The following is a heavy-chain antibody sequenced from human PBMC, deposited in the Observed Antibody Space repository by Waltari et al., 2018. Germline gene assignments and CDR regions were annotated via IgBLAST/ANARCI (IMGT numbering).Heavy chain of an antibody. CDR2: IWDDGSNK. CDR3: ARVEAAADHYYYYGMDV. Sequence: QVQLVESGGGVVQPGRSLRLSCAASGFTFSSYGMHWVRQAPGKGLEWVAVIWDDGSNKYYADSVKGRFTISRDNSKNTLYLQMNSLRAEDTAVYYCARVEAAADHYYYYGMDVWGQGTTVTVSS. D-gene: IGHD6-13*01. V-gene: IGHV3-33*01. J-gene: IGHJ6*02. CDR1: GFTFSSYG.